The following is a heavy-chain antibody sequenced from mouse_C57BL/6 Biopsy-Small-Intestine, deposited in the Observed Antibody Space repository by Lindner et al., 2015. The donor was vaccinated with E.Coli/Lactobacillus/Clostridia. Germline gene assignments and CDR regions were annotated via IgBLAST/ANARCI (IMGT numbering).Heavy chain of an antibody. D-gene: IGHD1-1*01. CDR2: IYPGNDNT. J-gene: IGHJ4*01. CDR3: ARGYGGNHYYAMDY. CDR1: GYTFTNYD. V-gene: IGHV1-85*01. Sequence: VQLQESGPELAKPGASVKLSCKASGYTFTNYDVNWVIQRPGQGLEWIGWIYPGNDNTKYNEKFKGTATLTVDKSSSTACMELRSLTSEDSAVYYCARGYGGNHYYAMDYWGQGTSVTVSS.